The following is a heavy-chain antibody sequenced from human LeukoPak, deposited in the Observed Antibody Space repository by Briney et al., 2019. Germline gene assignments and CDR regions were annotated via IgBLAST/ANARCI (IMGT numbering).Heavy chain of an antibody. J-gene: IGHJ4*02. CDR2: IYHGEYDT. Sequence: GESLSLSCKGCGYSFTSYWIGWVRQMRGKGLEWRGVIYHGEYDTIYSASFQGQVTISVDKYNTTAYLQWSSLKASDTPMYYCARPGLRGYSYGPFDYWGQGTLFTVSS. CDR1: GYSFTSYW. V-gene: IGHV5-51*03. CDR3: ARPGLRGYSYGPFDY. D-gene: IGHD5-18*01.